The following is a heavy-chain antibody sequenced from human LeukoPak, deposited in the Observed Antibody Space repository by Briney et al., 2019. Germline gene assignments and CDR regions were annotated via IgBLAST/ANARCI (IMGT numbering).Heavy chain of an antibody. Sequence: EGSLRLSCAASGFTFSSYAMSWVRQAPGKGLEWVSAISGSGGSTYYADSVKGRFTISRDNSKNTLYLQMNSLRAEDTAVYYCTRIVVVPAAKTGAFDIWGQGTMVTVSS. D-gene: IGHD2-2*01. J-gene: IGHJ3*02. CDR1: GFTFSSYA. CDR3: TRIVVVPAAKTGAFDI. CDR2: ISGSGGST. V-gene: IGHV3-23*01.